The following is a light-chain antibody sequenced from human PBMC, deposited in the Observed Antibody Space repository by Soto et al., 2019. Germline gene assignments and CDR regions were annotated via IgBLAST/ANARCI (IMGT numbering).Light chain of an antibody. J-gene: IGKJ3*01. CDR3: HQYVNRLT. V-gene: IGKV1-33*01. CDR2: VAS. CDR1: QNISNY. Sequence: DIQMTQSPSSLSASVGDRVTITCQARQNISNYLNWYQQKLGKAPKLLIYVASNLITVVPSRVSASKARTDYIYTTSGVQPEVIATCYCHQYVNRLTFCHATPLDIK.